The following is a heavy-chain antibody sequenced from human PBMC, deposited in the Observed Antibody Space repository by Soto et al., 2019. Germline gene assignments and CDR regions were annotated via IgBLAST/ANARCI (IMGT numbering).Heavy chain of an antibody. CDR2: IYYSGST. CDR3: ARDQGTMIVVAPI. D-gene: IGHD3-22*01. CDR1: GGSISSGGYY. Sequence: SETLSLTCTVSGGSISSGGYYWSWIRQHPGKGLEWIGYIYYSGSTYYNPSLKSRVTISIDTSKNQFSLKLSSVTAADTAVYYCARDQGTMIVVAPIWGQGTMVTVSS. J-gene: IGHJ3*02. V-gene: IGHV4-31*03.